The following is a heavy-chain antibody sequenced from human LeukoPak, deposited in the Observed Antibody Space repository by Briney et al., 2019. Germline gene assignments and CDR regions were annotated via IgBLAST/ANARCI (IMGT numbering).Heavy chain of an antibody. J-gene: IGHJ4*02. CDR3: ARGGYSSSYPFDY. CDR2: VYASGTT. CDR1: GGSISSGSYY. Sequence: SETLSLTCTVSGGSISSGSYYWTWIRQPAGNGLEWIGRVYASGTTSYNPSLRSRVTISVDTSKNQFSLKLSSVTAADTAVYYCARGGYSSSYPFDYWGQGTLVTVSS. V-gene: IGHV4-61*02. D-gene: IGHD6-6*01.